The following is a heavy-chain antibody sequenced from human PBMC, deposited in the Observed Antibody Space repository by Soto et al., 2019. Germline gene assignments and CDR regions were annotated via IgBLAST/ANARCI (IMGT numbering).Heavy chain of an antibody. CDR3: ARHGDYVHQTVWVVDKKIYGMDV. CDR1: GGSISSSSYY. CDR2: IYYSGST. J-gene: IGHJ6*01. V-gene: IGHV4-39*01. Sequence: QLQLQESGPGLVKPSETLSLTCTVSGGSISSSSYYWGWIRQPPGKGLEWIGSIYYSGSTYYNPSLKSRVTISVDTSKNQFSLKLSSVTAADTAVYYCARHGDYVHQTVWVVDKKIYGMDVW. D-gene: IGHD4-17*01.